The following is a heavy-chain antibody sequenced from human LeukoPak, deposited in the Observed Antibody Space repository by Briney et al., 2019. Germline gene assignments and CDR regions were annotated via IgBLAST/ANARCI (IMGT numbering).Heavy chain of an antibody. CDR2: MYYSGRT. Sequence: SETLSLTCTVSGGSISSYHWSWIRQPPGKGLEWIGYMYYSGRTNYNPSLKSRVTISVDTSKNQFSLKLSSVTAADTAVYYCARGGSSGYDRDFDYWGQGTLVTVSS. D-gene: IGHD5-12*01. J-gene: IGHJ4*02. CDR1: GGSISSYH. V-gene: IGHV4-59*12. CDR3: ARGGSSGYDRDFDY.